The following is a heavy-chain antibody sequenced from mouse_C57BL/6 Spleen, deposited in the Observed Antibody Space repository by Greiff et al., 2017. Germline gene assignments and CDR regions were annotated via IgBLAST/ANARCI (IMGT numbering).Heavy chain of an antibody. CDR1: GYTFTSYW. V-gene: IGHV1-64*01. CDR3: ARWDYYGSRFDY. Sequence: QVQLKQPGAELVKPGASVKLSCKASGYTFTSYWMHWVKQRPGQGLEWIGMIHPNSGSTNYNEKFKSKATLTVDKSSSTAYMQLSSLTSEDSAVYYCARWDYYGSRFDYWGQGTTLTVSS. J-gene: IGHJ2*01. CDR2: IHPNSGST. D-gene: IGHD1-1*01.